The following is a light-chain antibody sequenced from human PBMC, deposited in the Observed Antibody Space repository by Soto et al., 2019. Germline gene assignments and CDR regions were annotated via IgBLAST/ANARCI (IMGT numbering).Light chain of an antibody. CDR2: GAS. CDR3: QQYNNWPPYT. V-gene: IGKV3-15*01. Sequence: EIVMTQSPATLSVSPGERATLSCRASQSVSSNLAWYQQEPGQAPRLLIYGASTRATGIPARFSGSGSGTEFTPTISSLQSEDFAVYYCQQYNNWPPYTFGQGTKLEIK. CDR1: QSVSSN. J-gene: IGKJ2*01.